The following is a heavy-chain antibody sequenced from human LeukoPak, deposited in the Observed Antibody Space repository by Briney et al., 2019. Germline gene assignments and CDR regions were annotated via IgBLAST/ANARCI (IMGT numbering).Heavy chain of an antibody. V-gene: IGHV4-39*07. CDR2: IYYSGST. J-gene: IGHJ3*02. Sequence: SETLSLTCTVSGGSISSSSYYWGWIRQPPGKGLEWIGSIYYSGSTYYNPSLKSRVTISVDTSKNQFSLKLSSVTAEDTAVYYCAKGFWGAERNDAFDIWGQGTMVTVSS. D-gene: IGHD3-16*01. CDR1: GGSISSSSYY. CDR3: AKGFWGAERNDAFDI.